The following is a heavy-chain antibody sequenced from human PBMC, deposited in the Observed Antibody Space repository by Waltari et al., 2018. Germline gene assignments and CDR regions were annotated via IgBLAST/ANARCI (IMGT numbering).Heavy chain of an antibody. J-gene: IGHJ4*02. Sequence: QVQLQESGPGLVKPSQTLSLTCPVSGGSISSGGYYWSWIRQHPGQGLEWIGYIYYSGSTYYNPSLKSRVTRSVDTSKNQFSLKLSSVTAADTAVYYCARATVKFVYFDYWGQGTLVTVSS. V-gene: IGHV4-31*03. D-gene: IGHD4-17*01. CDR3: ARATVKFVYFDY. CDR1: GGSISSGGYY. CDR2: IYYSGST.